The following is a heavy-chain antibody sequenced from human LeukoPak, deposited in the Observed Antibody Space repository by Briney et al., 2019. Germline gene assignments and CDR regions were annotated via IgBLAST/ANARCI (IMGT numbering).Heavy chain of an antibody. V-gene: IGHV3-48*03. Sequence: GGSLRLSCAASGFTFTSYEMNWVRQAPGKGLEWVSYIDNSDNTVYYADSVRGRFIISRDNAKNSLYLQMSSLRAEDTAVYYCAREGTWSYYYDYWGQGTLVTVSS. CDR2: IDNSDNTV. CDR3: AREGTWSYYYDY. CDR1: GFTFTSYE. D-gene: IGHD1-26*01. J-gene: IGHJ4*02.